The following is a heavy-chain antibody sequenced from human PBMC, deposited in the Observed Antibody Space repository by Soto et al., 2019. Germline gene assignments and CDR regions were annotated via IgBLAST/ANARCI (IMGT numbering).Heavy chain of an antibody. D-gene: IGHD3-22*01. J-gene: IGHJ4*02. V-gene: IGHV3-53*02. CDR1: GITVSTNY. CDR3: ARDVGGGYYDSSGYMAV. Sequence: EVQLVETGGGLIQPGGSLRLSCAASGITVSTNYMSWVRQAPGKGLEWVSVIYSDGKTFYADSVKGRFTISRDNSQNTVSLQMNSLRADDTAVYYCARDVGGGYYDSSGYMAVWGQGTLVTVSS. CDR2: IYSDGKT.